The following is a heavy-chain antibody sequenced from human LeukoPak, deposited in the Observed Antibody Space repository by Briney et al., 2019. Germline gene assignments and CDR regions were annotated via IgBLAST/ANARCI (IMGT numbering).Heavy chain of an antibody. CDR1: GFTFRNYA. V-gene: IGHV3-23*01. Sequence: PGGSLRLSCAASGFTFRNYAMSWVRQAPGKGLEWVSTISGGGGSTYYADSVKGRFTISRDNSKNTLYVQMNSLKIDDTAVYYCAKTYYYGSGTYYPLDYWGQGTLVTVSP. CDR3: AKTYYYGSGTYYPLDY. D-gene: IGHD3-10*01. CDR2: ISGGGGST. J-gene: IGHJ4*02.